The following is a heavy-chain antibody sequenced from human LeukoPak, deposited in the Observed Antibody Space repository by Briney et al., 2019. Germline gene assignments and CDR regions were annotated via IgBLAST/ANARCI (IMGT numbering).Heavy chain of an antibody. CDR1: GFTLDDYA. CDR2: ISGDGGFT. Sequence: GGSLRLSCAASGFTLDDYAIHWVRQAPGKGLEWVSLISGDGGFTSFADSVKGRFTISRDNSNDSLYLQMNSLRAEDTALYYCAKDWGDSGVVGIQYYFDYWGQGTLVTVSS. D-gene: IGHD1-26*01. V-gene: IGHV3-43*02. J-gene: IGHJ4*02. CDR3: AKDWGDSGVVGIQYYFDY.